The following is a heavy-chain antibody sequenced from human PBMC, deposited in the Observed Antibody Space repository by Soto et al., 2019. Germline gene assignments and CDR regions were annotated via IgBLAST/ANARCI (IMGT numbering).Heavy chain of an antibody. CDR1: GYTFTSYG. CDR2: ISAYNGKT. CDR3: ARACESRCYGMDI. V-gene: IGHV1-18*01. D-gene: IGHD2-8*01. J-gene: IGHJ6*02. Sequence: QVQLVQSGAEVKKPGASVTVSCKASGYTFTSYGISWVRQAPGQGLEWMGWISAYNGKTNYAQKVQGRVTMTTDTSTNTAYMELRSLRSDDTAMYCCARACESRCYGMDIWGQGTTVTVSS.